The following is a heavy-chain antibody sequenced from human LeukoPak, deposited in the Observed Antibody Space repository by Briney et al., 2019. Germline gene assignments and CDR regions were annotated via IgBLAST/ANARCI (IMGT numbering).Heavy chain of an antibody. CDR3: ALYLRVRGDY. CDR1: GFTFRNPA. Sequence: GGSLRLSCAASGFTFRNPAMMWIRQAPGRGLAWVSDISGDGIGTYYTDSVKGRFTISRDNSKKTLYLQMNSLRAEDTAVYYCALYLRVRGDYWGQGTLVSVSS. J-gene: IGHJ4*02. CDR2: ISGDGIGT. D-gene: IGHD3-10*01. V-gene: IGHV3-23*01.